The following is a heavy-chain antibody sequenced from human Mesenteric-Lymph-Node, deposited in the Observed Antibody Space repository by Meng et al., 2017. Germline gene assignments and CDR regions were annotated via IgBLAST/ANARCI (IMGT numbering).Heavy chain of an antibody. CDR2: INHSGST. Sequence: QGQPQQWGAGPLKPSETLSLTCAVYGGSFSGYYWSWIRQPPGKGLEWIGEINHSGSTNYNPSLKSRVTISVDTSKNQFSLKLSSVTAADTAVYYCARPGYSSSWYNYYIDYWGQGTLVTVSS. D-gene: IGHD6-13*01. CDR3: ARPGYSSSWYNYYIDY. CDR1: GGSFSGYY. V-gene: IGHV4-34*01. J-gene: IGHJ4*02.